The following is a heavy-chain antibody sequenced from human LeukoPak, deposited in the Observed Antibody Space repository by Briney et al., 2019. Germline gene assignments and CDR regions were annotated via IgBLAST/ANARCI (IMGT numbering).Heavy chain of an antibody. CDR3: ARGVKGLRGAFDI. CDR1: GGSIIIGVYY. Sequence: SETLSLTCTVSGGSIIIGVYYWSWIRQHPGKGLEWIGYIYYSGSTYSNPSLKSRLTMSVDISKNQFSLKLSSVTAADTAVYYCARGVKGLRGAFDIWGQGTMVTVSS. J-gene: IGHJ3*02. CDR2: IYYSGST. V-gene: IGHV4-31*03. D-gene: IGHD3-10*01.